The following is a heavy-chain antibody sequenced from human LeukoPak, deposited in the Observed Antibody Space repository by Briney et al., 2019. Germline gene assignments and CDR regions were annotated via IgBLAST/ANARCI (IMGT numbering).Heavy chain of an antibody. D-gene: IGHD2-8*01. CDR1: GGSISSSSYY. V-gene: IGHV4-39*01. CDR3: ARQVYSSNFDY. Sequence: PSETLSLTCTVSGGSISSSSYYWGWIRQPPGKGLEWIGSIYYSGSTYYHPSIKSRVTISVDTSKNQFSLKLSSVTAADTAVYYCARQVYSSNFDYWGQGTLVTVSS. CDR2: IYYSGST. J-gene: IGHJ4*02.